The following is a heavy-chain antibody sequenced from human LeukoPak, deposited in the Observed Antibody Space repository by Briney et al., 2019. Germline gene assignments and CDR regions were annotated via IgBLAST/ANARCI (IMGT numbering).Heavy chain of an antibody. CDR2: IYHSGST. V-gene: IGHV4-38-2*01. CDR3: ARGPYLWFGELLY. Sequence: MTSETLSLTCAVSGYSTSSGYYWGWIRQPPGKGLEWIGSIYHSGSTYYNPSLKSRVTISVDTSKNQFSLKLSSVTAADTAVYYCARGPYLWFGELLYWGQGTLVTVSS. J-gene: IGHJ4*02. D-gene: IGHD3-10*01. CDR1: GYSTSSGYY.